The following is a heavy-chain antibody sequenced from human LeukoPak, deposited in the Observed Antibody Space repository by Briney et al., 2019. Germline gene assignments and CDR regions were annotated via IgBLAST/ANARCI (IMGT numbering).Heavy chain of an antibody. D-gene: IGHD7-27*01. CDR3: ASVGTYYFDH. CDR2: IYYSGSP. V-gene: IGHV4-39*01. Sequence: SETLSLTCTVSGGSISSSSYYWGWIRQPPGKGLEWIGSIYYSGSPYYNPSLKSRVTISVDTSKDQFSLKLTSVTAADTAMYYCASVGTYYFDHWGQGALVTVSS. J-gene: IGHJ4*02. CDR1: GGSISSSSYY.